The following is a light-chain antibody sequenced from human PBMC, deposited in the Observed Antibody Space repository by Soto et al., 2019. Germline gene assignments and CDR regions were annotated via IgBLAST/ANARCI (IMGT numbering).Light chain of an antibody. Sequence: QSALTQPASVSGSPGQSITISCTGTSSDVGRYNYVSWYQQHPGKVPKLMIYEVSNRPSGVSNHFSDSKSGNTAALTISGLHDEDEADYYCSEYASSITYVFGAGNKLTVL. J-gene: IGLJ1*01. V-gene: IGLV2-14*01. CDR1: SSDVGRYNY. CDR3: SEYASSITYV. CDR2: EVS.